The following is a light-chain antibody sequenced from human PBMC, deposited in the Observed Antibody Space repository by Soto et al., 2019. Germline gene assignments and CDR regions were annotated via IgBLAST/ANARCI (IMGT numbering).Light chain of an antibody. J-gene: IGLJ1*01. Sequence: QAVVTQEPSFSVSPGGTVTLTCGLSSGSVSTSYYPSWYQQTPGQAPRTLIYSTNTRSSGVPDRFSGSILGNKAALTITGAQADDESDYYCVLYMGSGLGFGTGTKVTVL. V-gene: IGLV8-61*01. CDR3: VLYMGSGLG. CDR1: SGSVSTSYY. CDR2: STN.